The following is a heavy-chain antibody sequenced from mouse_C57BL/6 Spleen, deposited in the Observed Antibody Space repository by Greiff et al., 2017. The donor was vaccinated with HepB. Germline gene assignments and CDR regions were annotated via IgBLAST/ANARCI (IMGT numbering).Heavy chain of an antibody. Sequence: EVHLVESGGGLVKPGGSLKLSCAASGFTFSDYGMHWVRQAPEKGLEWVAYISSGSSTIYYADTVKGRFTISRDNAKNTLFLQMTSLRSEDTAMYYCARSGYDLYYAMDYWGQGTSVTVSS. CDR2: ISSGSSTI. V-gene: IGHV5-17*01. D-gene: IGHD2-2*01. J-gene: IGHJ4*01. CDR1: GFTFSDYG. CDR3: ARSGYDLYYAMDY.